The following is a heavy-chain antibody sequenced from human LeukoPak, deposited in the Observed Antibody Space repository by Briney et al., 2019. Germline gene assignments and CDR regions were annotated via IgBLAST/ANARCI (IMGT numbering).Heavy chain of an antibody. D-gene: IGHD1-26*01. CDR1: GFTVSSTY. CDR2: TYSGGST. J-gene: IGHJ4*02. V-gene: IGHV3-66*01. Sequence: GGSLRLSCLPSGFTVSSTYMSWVRQAPGKGLEWVSVTYSGGSTYYADSVKGRCTISRDNSKNTLYLQMNSLRGEDTAVYYCASGIRAFDNWGQGTLVTVSA. CDR3: ASGIRAFDN.